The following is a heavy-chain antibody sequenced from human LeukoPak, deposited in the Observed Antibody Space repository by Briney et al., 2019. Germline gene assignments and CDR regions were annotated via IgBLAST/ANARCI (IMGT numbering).Heavy chain of an antibody. D-gene: IGHD5-12*01. CDR1: GGSNSNYY. J-gene: IGHJ4*02. CDR2: VYYTGST. V-gene: IGHV4-59*08. Sequence: SGTLSLTFTVSGGSNSNYYWTWLGQPPAKALEGIGYVYYTGSTNYNPSLKSRVRISVDPAKNQFSLQLRSVTAADTGSYYCASKLSGDYWGQGTLVTVSS. CDR3: ASKLSGDY.